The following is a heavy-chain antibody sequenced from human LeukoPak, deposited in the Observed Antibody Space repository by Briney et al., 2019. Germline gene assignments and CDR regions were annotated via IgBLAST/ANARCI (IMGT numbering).Heavy chain of an antibody. CDR2: ISGSGGST. D-gene: IGHD2-15*01. J-gene: IGHJ4*02. CDR3: AKETLRIVVVVAATPFDY. CDR1: GFTFSSYA. Sequence: PGGSLRLSCAASGFTFSSYAMSWVRQAPGKGLEWVSAISGSGGSTYYADSVKGRFTISRDNSKNTLYLQMNSLRAEDTAVYYCAKETLRIVVVVAATPFDYWGQGTLVTVSS. V-gene: IGHV3-23*01.